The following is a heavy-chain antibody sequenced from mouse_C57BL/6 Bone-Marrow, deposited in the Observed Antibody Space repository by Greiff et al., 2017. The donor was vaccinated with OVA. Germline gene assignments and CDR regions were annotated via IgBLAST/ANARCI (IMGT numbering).Heavy chain of an antibody. D-gene: IGHD2-1*01. CDR2: IDPSDSYT. CDR1: GYTFTSYW. V-gene: IGHV1-69*01. J-gene: IGHJ4*01. CDR3: AKCYGNLYAMSY. Sequence: QVQLQQSGAELVMPGASVKLSCKASGYTFTSYWMHWVKQRPGQGLEWIGEIDPSDSYTNYNQKFKGKSTLTVDKSSSTAYMQLSSLTSENSAVYYSAKCYGNLYAMSYWGRGTSVTVSS.